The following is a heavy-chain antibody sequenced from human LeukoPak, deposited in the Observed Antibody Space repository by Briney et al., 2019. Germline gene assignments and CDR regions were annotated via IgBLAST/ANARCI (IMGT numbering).Heavy chain of an antibody. CDR1: GFTFSSYA. CDR2: ISSSSSYI. CDR3: ARGVDYYDSSGTIDY. V-gene: IGHV3-21*01. D-gene: IGHD3-22*01. Sequence: PGRSLRLSCAASGFTFSSYAMHWVRQAPGKGLEWVSSISSSSSYIYYADSVKGRFTISRDNAKNSLYLQMNSLRAEDTAVYYCARGVDYYDSSGTIDYWGQGTLVTVSS. J-gene: IGHJ4*02.